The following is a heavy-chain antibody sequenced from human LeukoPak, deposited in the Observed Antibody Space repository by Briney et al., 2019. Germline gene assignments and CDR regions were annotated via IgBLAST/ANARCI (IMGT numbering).Heavy chain of an antibody. J-gene: IGHJ3*02. CDR2: IFYSGST. Sequence: SETLSLTCTVSGGSISSYYWGRVRQPPGKALEWIGNIFYSGSTYYSPSLKSRVTISLDTSRNQFSLKLNSVTAADTAVYYCAKSNGYGLIDIWGQGTMVTVSS. CDR1: GGSISSYY. D-gene: IGHD3-10*01. CDR3: AKSNGYGLIDI. V-gene: IGHV4-39*07.